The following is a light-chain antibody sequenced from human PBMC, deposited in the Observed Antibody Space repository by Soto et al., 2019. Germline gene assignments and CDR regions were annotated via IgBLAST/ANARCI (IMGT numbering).Light chain of an antibody. CDR1: QSVSSSY. Sequence: EIVLTQSPGTLSLSPGERATLSCRASQSVSSSYLAWYQQKPGQAPRLLIYGASSRATGIPDRFSGSGSGTHFTLTINRLEPEDFAVYYCQQYGSSPVSFGQGTKVEIK. V-gene: IGKV3-20*01. J-gene: IGKJ1*01. CDR3: QQYGSSPVS. CDR2: GAS.